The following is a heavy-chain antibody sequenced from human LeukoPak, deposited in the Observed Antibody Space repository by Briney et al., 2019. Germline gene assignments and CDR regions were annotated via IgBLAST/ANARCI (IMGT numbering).Heavy chain of an antibody. Sequence: PGGSLRLSCAATGFTFSSYGMHWVRQAPGKGLEWVAVISYDGSNKYYADSVKGRFTISRDNSKNTLYLQMNSLRAEDTAVYYCAKDTTVAEPNWFDPWGQGTLVTVSS. CDR3: AKDTTVAEPNWFDP. V-gene: IGHV3-30*18. D-gene: IGHD6-19*01. CDR2: ISYDGSNK. J-gene: IGHJ5*02. CDR1: GFTFSSYG.